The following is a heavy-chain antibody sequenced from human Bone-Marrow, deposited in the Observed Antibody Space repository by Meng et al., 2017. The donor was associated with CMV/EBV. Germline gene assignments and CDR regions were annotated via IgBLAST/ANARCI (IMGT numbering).Heavy chain of an antibody. V-gene: IGHV3-11*06. CDR3: ARSRYSGSYLDY. D-gene: IGHD1-26*01. CDR2: ISSSSSYT. CDR1: GFTSSDYY. Sequence: QVQLVDSGGGLFKPGGSLRSSGAASGFTSSDYYMSWIRQAPGKGLEWVSYISSSSSYTNYADSVKGRFTISRDNAKNSLYLQMNSLRAEDTAVYYCARSRYSGSYLDYWGQGTLVTVSS. J-gene: IGHJ4*02.